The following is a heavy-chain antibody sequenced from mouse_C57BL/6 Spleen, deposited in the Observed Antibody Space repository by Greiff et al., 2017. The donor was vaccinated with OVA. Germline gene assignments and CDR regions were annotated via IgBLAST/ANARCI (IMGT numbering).Heavy chain of an antibody. Sequence: QVQLKESGAELVKPGASVKLSCKASGYTFTSYWMQWVKQRPGQGLEWIGEIDPSDSYTNYNQKFKGKATLTVDTSSSTAYMQLSSLTSEDSAVYYCARPLYYSKFAYWGQGTLVTVSA. CDR3: ARPLYYSKFAY. D-gene: IGHD2-5*01. V-gene: IGHV1-50*01. J-gene: IGHJ3*01. CDR2: IDPSDSYT. CDR1: GYTFTSYW.